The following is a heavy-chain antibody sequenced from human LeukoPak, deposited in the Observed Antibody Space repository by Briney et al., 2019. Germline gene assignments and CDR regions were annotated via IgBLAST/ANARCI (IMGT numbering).Heavy chain of an antibody. CDR1: GFTFSNYA. CDR2: IRGSGVGT. V-gene: IGHV3-23*01. Sequence: PGGSLRLSCAASGFTFSNYAMSWVRQVPGKGLEWVSGIRGSGVGTFYADSVKGRFTISRDNSKNTLDLQMNGLRADDTAVYFCAKGHDYGDYDLDHWGQGTLVTVSS. CDR3: AKGHDYGDYDLDH. J-gene: IGHJ4*02. D-gene: IGHD4-17*01.